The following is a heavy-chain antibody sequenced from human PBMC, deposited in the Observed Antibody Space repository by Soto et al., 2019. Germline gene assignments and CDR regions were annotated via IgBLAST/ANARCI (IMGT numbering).Heavy chain of an antibody. CDR1: GYTFTGYY. CDR3: ARDRPNYYGSGSPPYYYGMDV. J-gene: IGHJ6*02. Sequence: GASVKVSCKASGYTFTGYYMHWVRQAPGQGLEWMRWINPNSGGTNYAQKFQGWVTMTRDTSISTAYMELSRLRSDDTAVYYCARDRPNYYGSGSPPYYYGMDVWGQGTTVTVSS. D-gene: IGHD3-10*01. CDR2: INPNSGGT. V-gene: IGHV1-2*04.